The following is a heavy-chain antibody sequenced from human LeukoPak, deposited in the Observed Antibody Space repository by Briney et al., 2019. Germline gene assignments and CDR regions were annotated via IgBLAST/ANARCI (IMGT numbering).Heavy chain of an antibody. J-gene: IGHJ6*03. D-gene: IGHD2-15*01. V-gene: IGHV1-2*02. CDR2: INPSSGGT. CDR3: ARGVVAATFYYYMDV. Sequence: WASVKVSCKPYGYSFTGYYIHWVRQAPGQGLEWMGWINPSSGGTNYPQKFQGRVTMTRDTSLSTAYMELSGLRSDDTAVYYCARGVVAATFYYYMDVWGKGTTVTVSS. CDR1: GYSFTGYY.